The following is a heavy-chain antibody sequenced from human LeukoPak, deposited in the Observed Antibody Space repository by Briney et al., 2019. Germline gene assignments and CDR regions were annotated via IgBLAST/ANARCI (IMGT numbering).Heavy chain of an antibody. CDR3: ARGSASGRDSSGYDY. D-gene: IGHD3-22*01. CDR1: GYTFTSYD. J-gene: IGHJ4*02. Sequence: ASVKVSCKASGYTFTSYDISWVRQAPGQGLEWMGWISAYNGNTNYAQKLQGRVTMTTDTSTSTAYMELRSLRSDDTAVYYCARGSASGRDSSGYDYWGQGTLVTVSS. CDR2: ISAYNGNT. V-gene: IGHV1-18*01.